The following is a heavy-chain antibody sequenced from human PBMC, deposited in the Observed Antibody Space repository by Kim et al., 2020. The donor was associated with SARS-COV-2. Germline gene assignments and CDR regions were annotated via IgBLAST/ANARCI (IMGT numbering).Heavy chain of an antibody. CDR3: ARDLKVPTARARYYFDY. V-gene: IGHV3-48*02. Sequence: VKGRFTISRDNAKNSLYLQMNSLRDEDTAVYYCARDLKVPTARARYYFDYWGQGTLVTVSS. D-gene: IGHD1-26*01. J-gene: IGHJ4*02.